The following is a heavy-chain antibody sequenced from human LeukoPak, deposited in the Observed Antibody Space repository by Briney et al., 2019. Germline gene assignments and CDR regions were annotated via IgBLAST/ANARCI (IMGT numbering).Heavy chain of an antibody. CDR1: GGSISSYY. D-gene: IGHD1-14*01. V-gene: IGHV4-4*07. J-gene: IGHJ3*02. CDR3: ARGPYNRWKGAFDI. Sequence: SETLSLTCTVSGGSISSYYWSWIRQPAGKGLEWIGRIYTSGSTNYNPSLKSRVTMSVDTSKNQFSLKLSSVTAADTAVYYCARGPYNRWKGAFDIWGQETMVTVSS. CDR2: IYTSGST.